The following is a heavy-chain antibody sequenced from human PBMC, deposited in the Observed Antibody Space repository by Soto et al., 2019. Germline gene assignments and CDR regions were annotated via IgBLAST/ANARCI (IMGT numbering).Heavy chain of an antibody. CDR1: GFTFSSYA. Sequence: GGSLRLSCAASGFTFSSYAMHWVRQAPGKGLEWVAVISYDGSNKYYADSVKGRFTISRDNSKNTLYLQMNSLRAEDTAVYYCAREAAIEAGTTMTMDSWGQGNLVPVSS. J-gene: IGHJ5*01. D-gene: IGHD6-13*01. CDR2: ISYDGSNK. CDR3: AREAAIEAGTTMTMDS. V-gene: IGHV3-30-3*01.